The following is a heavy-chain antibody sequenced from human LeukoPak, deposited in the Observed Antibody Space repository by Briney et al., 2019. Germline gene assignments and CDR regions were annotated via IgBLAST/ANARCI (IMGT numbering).Heavy chain of an antibody. CDR2: IYHSGST. CDR1: GYSISSGYY. CDR3: ARWRGRATVTTQGFDY. J-gene: IGHJ4*02. Sequence: PSETLSLTCTVSGYSISSGYYWGWIRQPPGKGLEWIGSIYHSGSTYYNPSLKSRVTISVDTSKNQFSLKLSSVTAADTAVYYCARWRGRATVTTQGFDYWGQGTLVTVSS. D-gene: IGHD4-17*01. V-gene: IGHV4-38-2*02.